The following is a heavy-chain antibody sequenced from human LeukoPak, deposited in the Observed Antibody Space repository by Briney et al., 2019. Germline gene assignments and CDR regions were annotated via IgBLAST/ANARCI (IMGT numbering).Heavy chain of an antibody. Sequence: ASVKVSCKASGYTFTSYDINWVRQATGQGLEWMGWMNPNSGNTGYAQKFQGRVTITRDTSVSTVYMELSSLRSEDTAVYYCARDGGQTGTGAFDYWGQGTLVTVSS. CDR2: MNPNSGNT. CDR3: ARDGGQTGTGAFDY. CDR1: GYTFTSYD. V-gene: IGHV1-8*03. D-gene: IGHD1-7*01. J-gene: IGHJ4*02.